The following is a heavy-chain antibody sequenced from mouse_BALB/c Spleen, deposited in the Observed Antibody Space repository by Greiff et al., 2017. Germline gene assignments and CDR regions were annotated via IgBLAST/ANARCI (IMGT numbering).Heavy chain of an antibody. V-gene: IGHV5-4*02. CDR3: ARDGGNYVSWYFDV. Sequence: EVQGVESGGGLVKPGGSLKLSCAASGFTFSDYYMYWVRQTPEKRLEWVATISDGGSYTYYPDSVKGRFTISRDNAKNNLYLQMSSLKSEDTAMYYCARDGGNYVSWYFDVWGAGTTVTVSS. CDR2: ISDGGSYT. J-gene: IGHJ1*01. CDR1: GFTFSDYY. D-gene: IGHD2-1*01.